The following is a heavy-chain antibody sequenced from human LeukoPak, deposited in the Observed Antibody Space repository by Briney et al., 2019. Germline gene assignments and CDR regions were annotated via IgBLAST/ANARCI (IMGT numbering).Heavy chain of an antibody. CDR2: ISSSSSYI. CDR1: GFTFSSYS. J-gene: IGHJ5*02. D-gene: IGHD3-22*01. Sequence: GGSLRLSCAASGFTFSSYSMNWVRQAPGKGLEWVSSISSSSSYIYYADSVKGRFTISRDNAKNSLYLQMNSLRAEDTAVYYCARDLGAYDSSGYYYNWFDPWGQGTLVTVSS. V-gene: IGHV3-21*01. CDR3: ARDLGAYDSSGYYYNWFDP.